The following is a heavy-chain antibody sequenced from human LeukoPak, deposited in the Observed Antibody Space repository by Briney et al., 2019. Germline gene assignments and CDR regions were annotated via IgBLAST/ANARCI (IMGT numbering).Heavy chain of an antibody. Sequence: KSGGSLRLSCAASGFTFSDSYMSWIRQAPGEGLDWLACISSSGHTIYYAESVRGRFTISRDNAKNSLYLQLNSLRPEDTAVYYCAQTGRNNYFDSWGQGTLVTVSS. CDR3: AQTGRNNYFDS. V-gene: IGHV3-11*01. CDR1: GFTFSDSY. J-gene: IGHJ5*01. CDR2: ISSSGHTI.